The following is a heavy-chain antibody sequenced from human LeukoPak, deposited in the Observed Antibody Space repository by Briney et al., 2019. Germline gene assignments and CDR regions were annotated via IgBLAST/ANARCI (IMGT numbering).Heavy chain of an antibody. V-gene: IGHV3-30*04. CDR3: ARASGYSYGPRGNYFDY. D-gene: IGHD5-18*01. CDR1: GFTFSSYA. Sequence: QTGRSLRLSCAASGFTFSSYAMHWVRQAPGKGWEWVAVISYDGSNKYYADSVKGRFTISRDNSKNTLYLQMNSLRAEDTAVYYCARASGYSYGPRGNYFDYWGQGTLVTVSS. CDR2: ISYDGSNK. J-gene: IGHJ4*02.